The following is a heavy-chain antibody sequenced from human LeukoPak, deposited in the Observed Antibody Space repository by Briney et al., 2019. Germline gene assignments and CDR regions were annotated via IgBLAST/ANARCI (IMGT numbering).Heavy chain of an antibody. V-gene: IGHV5-51*01. CDR1: GYSFTSYW. CDR2: IYPGDSDT. D-gene: IGHD4-11*01. J-gene: IGHJ5*02. Sequence: GESLKISCKGSGYSFTSYWIGWVRQMPGKGLEWMGIIYPGDSDTRYSPSFQGQVTISADKSISTAYLQWSSLKASDTAMYYCARHLHDYKRGVNWFDPWGQGTLVTVSS. CDR3: ARHLHDYKRGVNWFDP.